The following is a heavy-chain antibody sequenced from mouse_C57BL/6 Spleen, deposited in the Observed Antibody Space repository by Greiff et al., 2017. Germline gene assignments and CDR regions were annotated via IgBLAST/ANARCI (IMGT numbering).Heavy chain of an antibody. D-gene: IGHD1-1*01. V-gene: IGHV1-52*01. Sequence: VQLQQPGAELVRPGSSVKLSCKASGYTFTSYWMHWVKQRPIQGLEWIGNIDPSDSETHYNQKFKDKATLTVDKSSSTAYMQLSSLTSEDSAVYYCARSDGSSLYYSMDYWGQGTSVTGSS. J-gene: IGHJ4*01. CDR2: IDPSDSET. CDR3: ARSDGSSLYYSMDY. CDR1: GYTFTSYW.